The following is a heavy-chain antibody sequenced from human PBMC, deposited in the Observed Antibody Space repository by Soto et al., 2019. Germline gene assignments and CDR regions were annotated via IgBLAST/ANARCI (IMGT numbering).Heavy chain of an antibody. J-gene: IGHJ6*02. CDR1: GYTFTSYG. Sequence: ASVKVSCKASGYTFTSYGISWVRQAPGQGLEWMGWISAYNGNTNYAQKLQGRVTMTTDTSTSTAYMELRSLRSDDTAVYYCARGIRDKSLVYYYYGMSVWAQGTTVPVS. D-gene: IGHD5-18*01. CDR2: ISAYNGNT. CDR3: ARGIRDKSLVYYYYGMSV. V-gene: IGHV1-18*01.